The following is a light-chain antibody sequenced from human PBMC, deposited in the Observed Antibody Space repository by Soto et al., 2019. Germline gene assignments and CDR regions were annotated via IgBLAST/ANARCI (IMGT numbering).Light chain of an antibody. CDR3: QQYHSPPLT. Sequence: DIVLRQSPGPLSLSPGPRATLSCRASQNIRSNYIAWFQQKPGQPPRLLIYGAINRATGIPARFSGSGSGTEFTLTISSLEPEDFVVYYCQQYHSPPLTFGPGTKVEIK. CDR1: QNIRSNY. CDR2: GAI. J-gene: IGKJ1*01. V-gene: IGKV3-20*01.